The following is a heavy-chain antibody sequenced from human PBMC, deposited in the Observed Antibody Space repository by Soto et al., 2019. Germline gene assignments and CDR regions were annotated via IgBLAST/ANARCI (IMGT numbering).Heavy chain of an antibody. D-gene: IGHD5-12*01. J-gene: IGHJ6*02. Sequence: SGGSLRLSCAASGFTFSDYYMSWIRQAPGKGLEYISYISSSSGSTNYADSVKGRFTISRDNAKNSLYLQMSSLGAEDTAVYYCARDRGGYDRLYYCHCMDVWGPGTTVTVSS. CDR3: ARDRGGYDRLYYCHCMDV. CDR2: ISSSSGST. V-gene: IGHV3-11*06. CDR1: GFTFSDYY.